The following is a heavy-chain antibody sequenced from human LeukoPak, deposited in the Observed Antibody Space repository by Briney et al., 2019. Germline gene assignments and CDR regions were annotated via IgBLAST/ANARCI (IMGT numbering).Heavy chain of an antibody. V-gene: IGHV3-9*01. CDR1: GFTFDDYA. CDR3: AKDKDGSSWYGAFDY. J-gene: IGHJ4*02. Sequence: GRSLRLSCAASGFTFDDYAMHWVRQAPGKGLEWVSGISWNSGSIGYADSVKGRFTISRDNAKNSLYLQMNSLRAEDTALYYCAKDKDGSSWYGAFDYWGQGTLVTVSS. D-gene: IGHD6-13*01. CDR2: ISWNSGSI.